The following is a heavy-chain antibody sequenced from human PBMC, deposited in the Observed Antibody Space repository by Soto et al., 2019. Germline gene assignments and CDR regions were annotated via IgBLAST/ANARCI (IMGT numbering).Heavy chain of an antibody. J-gene: IGHJ4*02. V-gene: IGHV1-18*04. Sequence: ASVKVSCKASGYSFTNHGISWVRQAPGQRLEWLGWISGYNGDTKYAPKFQGRVTITRDTSASTAYMELSSLRSEDTAVYYCARGSGYYYWDDYWGQGTLVTVSS. CDR3: ARGSGYYYWDDY. CDR1: GYSFTNHG. CDR2: ISGYNGDT. D-gene: IGHD3-22*01.